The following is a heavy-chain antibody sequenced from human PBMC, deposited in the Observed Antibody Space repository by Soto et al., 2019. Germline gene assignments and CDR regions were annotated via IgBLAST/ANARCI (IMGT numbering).Heavy chain of an antibody. CDR2: IYHSGST. CDR3: ARFGGGMDV. Sequence: QVQLQESGPGLVKPSGTLSLTCAVSGGSISGINWWYWVRQPPGKGLEWIGEIYHSGSTHYNPSLKSRVTIXXXXXXXXXXXXLXXXXXXXXXXYYCARFGGGMDVWGQGTTVTVSS. CDR1: GGSISGINW. D-gene: IGHD3-10*01. J-gene: IGHJ6*02. V-gene: IGHV4-4*02.